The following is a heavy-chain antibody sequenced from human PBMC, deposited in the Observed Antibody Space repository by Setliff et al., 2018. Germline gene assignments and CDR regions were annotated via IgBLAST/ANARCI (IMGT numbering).Heavy chain of an antibody. CDR1: GFIFSSYW. CDR2: INQDGSEK. J-gene: IGHJ4*02. Sequence: GGSLRLSCAGSGFIFSSYWMSWVRQAPGKGLEWVASINQDGSEKYYGDSVKGRFTISRDNGKNSVYLQMNSLRAEDTAVYYCVRTVVPGYHFDSWGQGTLVTVS. CDR3: VRTVVPGYHFDS. D-gene: IGHD3-10*01. V-gene: IGHV3-7*03.